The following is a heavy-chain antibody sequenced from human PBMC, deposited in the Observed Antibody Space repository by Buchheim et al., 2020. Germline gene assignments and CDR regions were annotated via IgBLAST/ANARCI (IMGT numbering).Heavy chain of an antibody. CDR1: RLPVGSNY. V-gene: IGHV3-66*01. J-gene: IGHJ4*02. D-gene: IGHD6-13*01. CDR3: ARGIPAAGTAFGY. CDR2: IYSGGPT. Sequence: EEQVVESGGGLVQPGGSLRLSCAASRLPVGSNYMSWVHQAPGKGLEWVSLIYSGGPTYYADSVKGRFIVSRDTSKDILYIQMNTLRAEDTAVYYCARGIPAAGTAFGYWGQGTL.